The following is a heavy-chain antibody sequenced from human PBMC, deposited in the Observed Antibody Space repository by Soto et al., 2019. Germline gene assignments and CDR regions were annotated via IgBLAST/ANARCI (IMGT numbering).Heavy chain of an antibody. J-gene: IGHJ5*02. V-gene: IGHV1-3*01. CDR2: INAGNGNT. D-gene: IGHD6-19*01. CDR3: ARELRIAVAGGFDP. Sequence: QVQLVQSGAEVKKPGASVKVSCKASGYTFTSYAMHWVRQAPGQRLEWMGWINAGNGNTKYSQKFQGRVTITRDTSASTAYMELSSLRSEDTAVYYCARELRIAVAGGFDPWGQGTLVTVSS. CDR1: GYTFTSYA.